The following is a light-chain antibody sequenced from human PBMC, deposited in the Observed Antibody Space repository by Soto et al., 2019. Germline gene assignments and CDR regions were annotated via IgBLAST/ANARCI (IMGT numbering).Light chain of an antibody. V-gene: IGKV1-27*01. CDR3: QSYNWFPIT. J-gene: IGKJ3*01. CDR1: QGIGNY. CDR2: GAS. Sequence: DIQMTQSPSSLAASVGNRVTISCRASQGIGNYLAWYQQKPGKVPKLLIYGASTLQSGVSSRFTGSGSGTDFTLTISSLQPEDVATYSCQSYNWFPITFGPGTKVHIK.